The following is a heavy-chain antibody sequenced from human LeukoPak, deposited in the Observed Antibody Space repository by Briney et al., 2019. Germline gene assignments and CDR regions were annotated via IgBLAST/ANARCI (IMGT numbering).Heavy chain of an antibody. J-gene: IGHJ6*03. D-gene: IGHD4-17*01. CDR1: GGSISSSSYF. Sequence: SETLSLTCTVSGGSISSSSYFWGWIRQPPGKGLERIGTIYYSGSTNYNPSLKSRVTISVDTSKNQFSLKLSSVTAADTAVYYCARVSYGDYVYYYYYMDVWGKGTTVTVSS. V-gene: IGHV4-39*07. CDR3: ARVSYGDYVYYYYYMDV. CDR2: IYYSGST.